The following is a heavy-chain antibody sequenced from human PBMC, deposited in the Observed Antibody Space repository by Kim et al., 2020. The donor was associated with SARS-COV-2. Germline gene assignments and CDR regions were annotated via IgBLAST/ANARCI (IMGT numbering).Heavy chain of an antibody. CDR1: GFTFSNAA. CDR2: IRSKTNGGTT. D-gene: IGHD2-21*02. V-gene: IGHV3-15*01. J-gene: IGHJ6*02. CDR3: TPDFGTSFGGDGYSRV. Sequence: GGSLRLSCAASGFTFSNAAMHWVRQASGRGLEWVGRIRSKTNGGTTAYSAPVRGRFTISRDDSKNTLYLQMNSLRTEDTAVYYCTPDFGTSFGGDGYSRVWGQGTTVTVSS.